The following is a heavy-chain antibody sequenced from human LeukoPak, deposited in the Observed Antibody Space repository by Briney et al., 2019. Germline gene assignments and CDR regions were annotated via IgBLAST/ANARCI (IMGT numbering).Heavy chain of an antibody. J-gene: IGHJ4*02. CDR1: GFTFDDYA. D-gene: IGHD3-10*01. CDR3: AKEPYSREDSGVVDY. V-gene: IGHV3-9*01. Sequence: PGGSLRLSCAASGFTFDDYAMHWVRQAPGKGLEWVSGISWNSGSIGYADSVKGRFTISRDNSKNTLYLQMNSLRAEDTAVYYCAKEPYSREDSGVVDYWGQGTLVTVSS. CDR2: ISWNSGSI.